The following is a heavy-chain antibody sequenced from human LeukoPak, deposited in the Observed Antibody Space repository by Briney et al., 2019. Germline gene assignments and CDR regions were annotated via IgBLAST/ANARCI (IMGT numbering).Heavy chain of an antibody. D-gene: IGHD3-22*01. CDR2: ISGSGVMT. CDR1: GFTFSDYA. V-gene: IGHV3-23*01. CDR3: YTYYYDSSGYYYFDY. Sequence: PGGSLRLSCAASGFTFSDYAMTWVRQAPGKGLEWVATISGSGVMTYYADSVKGRFTISRDNSKNTLYLQMNSLRAEDTAVYYCYTYYYDSSGYYYFDYWGQGTLVTVSS. J-gene: IGHJ4*02.